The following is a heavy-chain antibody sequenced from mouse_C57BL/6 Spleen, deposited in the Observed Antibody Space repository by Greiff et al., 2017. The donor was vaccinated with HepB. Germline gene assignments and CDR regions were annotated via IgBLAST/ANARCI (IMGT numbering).Heavy chain of an antibody. CDR1: GYAFTNYL. CDR3: AGGGLGFDY. Sequence: VKLQESGAELVRPGTSVKLSCKASGYAFTNYLIEWVKQRPGQGLEWIGVINPGSGGTNYNEKFKGKATLTEDKSSSTAYMQLSSLTSEDSAVYFCAGGGLGFDYWGQGTTLTVSS. V-gene: IGHV1-54*01. CDR2: INPGSGGT. J-gene: IGHJ2*01.